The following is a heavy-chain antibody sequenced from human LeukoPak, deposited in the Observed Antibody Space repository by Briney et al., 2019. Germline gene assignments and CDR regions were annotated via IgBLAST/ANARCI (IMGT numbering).Heavy chain of an antibody. CDR3: ASTSGYDFWDMGY. V-gene: IGHV3-30*04. Sequence: GESLKISCAASGFTFSKYAMHWVRQAPGKGLEWVTIISDDGRSNYADSVEGRFTISRDNSKNTLYLQMSSLRAEDTAVYYCASTSGYDFWDMGYWGQGTLVTVSS. CDR1: GFTFSKYA. D-gene: IGHD5-12*01. J-gene: IGHJ4*02. CDR2: ISDDGRSN.